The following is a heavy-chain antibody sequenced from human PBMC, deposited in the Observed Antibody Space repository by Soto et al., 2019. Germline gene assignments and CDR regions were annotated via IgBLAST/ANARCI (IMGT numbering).Heavy chain of an antibody. Sequence: ASVKVSCKASGYSLTKFDINWVRQAPGQGLEWMGWLNPKSGNTGYAQNLQGRVTMTRDTSISTAYMELRSLRSEDTALYYCARVTAGSSDFDYWGQGTLVTVSS. J-gene: IGHJ4*02. V-gene: IGHV1-8*01. CDR3: ARVTAGSSDFDY. CDR1: GYSLTKFD. D-gene: IGHD6-6*01. CDR2: LNPKSGNT.